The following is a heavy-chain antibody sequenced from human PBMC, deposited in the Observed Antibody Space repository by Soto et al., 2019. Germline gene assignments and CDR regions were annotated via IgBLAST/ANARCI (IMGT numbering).Heavy chain of an antibody. CDR2: ISSSSTYI. D-gene: IGHD5-12*01. Sequence: PGGSLRLSCVASGFIFDDYSMIWVRQAPGKGLEWVSSISSSSTYIYYADSMKGRFTISRDNAKNSLYLQMNSLRADDTAVYYFVRDLSDYDPIDYWGQGNLVTVS. V-gene: IGHV3-21*01. CDR1: GFIFDDYS. J-gene: IGHJ4*02. CDR3: VRDLSDYDPIDY.